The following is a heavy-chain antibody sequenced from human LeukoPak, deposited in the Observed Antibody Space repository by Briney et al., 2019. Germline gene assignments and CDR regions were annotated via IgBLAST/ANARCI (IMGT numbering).Heavy chain of an antibody. CDR2: ISSSGSAI. CDR3: VRVKGSYFDY. Sequence: GGSLRLSCAASGFPLSSFSLNWARRAPGKGLEWVSYISSSGSAIYYVDSVKGRFTVSRDNAKNSLFLQMNSPRAEDTAVYYCVRVKGSYFDYWGQGALVTVSS. V-gene: IGHV3-48*01. J-gene: IGHJ4*02. CDR1: GFPLSSFS. D-gene: IGHD2-15*01.